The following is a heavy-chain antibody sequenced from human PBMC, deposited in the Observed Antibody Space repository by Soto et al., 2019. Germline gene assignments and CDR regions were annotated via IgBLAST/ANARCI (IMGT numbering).Heavy chain of an antibody. D-gene: IGHD3-3*01. CDR2: ISGSGGST. Sequence: GGSLRLSCAASGFTFSSYAMSWVRQAPGKGLEWVSAISGSGGSTYYADSVKGRFTISRDNSKNTLYLQMNSLRAEDTAVYYCAKEFTYYDFWSGPRPFDYWGQGTLVTVSS. V-gene: IGHV3-23*01. CDR3: AKEFTYYDFWSGPRPFDY. CDR1: GFTFSSYA. J-gene: IGHJ4*02.